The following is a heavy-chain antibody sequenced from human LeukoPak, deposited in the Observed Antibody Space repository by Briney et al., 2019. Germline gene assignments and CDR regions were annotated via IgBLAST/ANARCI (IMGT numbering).Heavy chain of an antibody. CDR1: GFSVGGYW. CDR2: VTSDVSSI. CDR3: TRGASGYRNFEY. Sequence: GGSLSLSCAASGFSVGGYWTHCVCPGPRVGLGWVLRVTSDVSSISYADSVQGRLVISRDNAKNTLYLQMNSLRAEATAVYYCTRGASGYRNFEYWGQGTLVTVSS. J-gene: IGHJ4*02. V-gene: IGHV3-74*01. D-gene: IGHD5-12*01.